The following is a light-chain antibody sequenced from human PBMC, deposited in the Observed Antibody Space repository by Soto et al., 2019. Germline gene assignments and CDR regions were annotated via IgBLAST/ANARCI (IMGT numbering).Light chain of an antibody. CDR2: GAS. CDR1: QSLSNSF. Sequence: EILLTQSPDTLSLSPGDRATLSCRASQSLSNSFLAWYQQKPGQTPRLLISGASIRAADIPDRFSGSGSETDFTLTISRLEPEDFAVYFCQQYGRLPLSFGGGTKVEIK. CDR3: QQYGRLPLS. V-gene: IGKV3-20*01. J-gene: IGKJ4*01.